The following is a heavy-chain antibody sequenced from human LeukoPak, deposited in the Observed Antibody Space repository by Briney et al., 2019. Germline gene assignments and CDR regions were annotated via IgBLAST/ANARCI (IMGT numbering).Heavy chain of an antibody. V-gene: IGHV3-7*01. CDR3: ARVPWLGGGHYMDV. D-gene: IGHD6-19*01. CDR1: GLTFNKYW. CDR2: IKQDGSEK. J-gene: IGHJ6*03. Sequence: GGSLRLSCEASGLTFNKYWMTWVRQAPGKGLEWVANIKQDGSEKNYVDSVKGRFTISRDNAKNSLYLQMNSLRAEDTAVYYCARVPWLGGGHYMDVWGKGTTVTVSS.